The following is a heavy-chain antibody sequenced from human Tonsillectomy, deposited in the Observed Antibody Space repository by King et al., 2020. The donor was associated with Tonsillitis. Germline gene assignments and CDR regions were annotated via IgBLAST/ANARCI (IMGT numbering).Heavy chain of an antibody. V-gene: IGHV3-7*03. CDR1: GFTFSSYY. CDR2: IKQDGSDQ. Sequence: VQLVESGGGLVQPGGSLRLSCAASGFTFSSYYMSWVRQAPGKGLEWVANIKQDGSDQFYVDSVKGRFTVSRDNAKNSLYLQMNSLRGEDTAVFYCARVFADYSDTSGYYPPSFDYWGQGTLVTVSS. D-gene: IGHD3-22*01. J-gene: IGHJ4*02. CDR3: ARVFADYSDTSGYYPPSFDY.